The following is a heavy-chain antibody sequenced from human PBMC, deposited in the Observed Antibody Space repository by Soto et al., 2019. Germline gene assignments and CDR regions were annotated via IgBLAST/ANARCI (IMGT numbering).Heavy chain of an antibody. CDR3: ATSSGWYRHFDY. D-gene: IGHD6-19*01. J-gene: IGHJ4*02. V-gene: IGHV3-21*01. CDR2: ISSSSSYI. Sequence: GGSLRLSCAASGFTFSSYSMNWVRQAPGKGLEWVSSISSSSSYIYYADSVKGRFTISRDNAKNSLYLQMNSLRAEDTAVYYCATSSGWYRHFDYWGQGTLVTVSS. CDR1: GFTFSSYS.